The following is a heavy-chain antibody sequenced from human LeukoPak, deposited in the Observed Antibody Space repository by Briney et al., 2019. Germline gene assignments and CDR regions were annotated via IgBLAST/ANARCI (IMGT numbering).Heavy chain of an antibody. Sequence: PGGSLRLSCAASGFTFSSYAMSWVRQAPGKGLEWVSAISGSGGSTYYADSVKGRFTISRDNSKNTLYLQMNSLRAEDTAVYYCAKRSRYFDWLNQGEDYWGQGTLVTVSS. CDR3: AKRSRYFDWLNQGEDY. CDR2: ISGSGGST. D-gene: IGHD3-9*01. V-gene: IGHV3-23*01. J-gene: IGHJ4*02. CDR1: GFTFSSYA.